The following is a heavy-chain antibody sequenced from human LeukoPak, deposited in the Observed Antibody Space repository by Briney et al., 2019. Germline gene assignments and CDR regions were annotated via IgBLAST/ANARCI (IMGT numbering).Heavy chain of an antibody. CDR1: GFIFSDYW. D-gene: IGHD4-17*01. J-gene: IGHJ5*02. CDR3: ARARRWLGVSNWFDP. V-gene: IGHV3-7*01. Sequence: GGSLRLSCEASGFIFSDYWMTWVRQAPGKGLEWVANIKYDGSEQYCVDSLKGRFTIARDNAKNSLYLDMNSLRAEDTAIYYCARARRWLGVSNWFDPWGQGTLVTVSS. CDR2: IKYDGSEQ.